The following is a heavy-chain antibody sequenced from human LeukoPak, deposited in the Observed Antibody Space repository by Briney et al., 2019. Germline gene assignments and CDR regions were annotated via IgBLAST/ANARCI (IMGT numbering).Heavy chain of an antibody. D-gene: IGHD6-19*01. Sequence: GASVKVSCKASGYTFTGYYMHWVRQAPGQGLEWMGWINPNSGGTNYAQKFQGRVTMTRDTSISTAYMELSSLRSEDTAVYYCASRAIAVGGTTDYYYYYMDVWGKGTTVTVSS. V-gene: IGHV1-2*02. CDR3: ASRAIAVGGTTDYYYYYMDV. CDR2: INPNSGGT. CDR1: GYTFTGYY. J-gene: IGHJ6*03.